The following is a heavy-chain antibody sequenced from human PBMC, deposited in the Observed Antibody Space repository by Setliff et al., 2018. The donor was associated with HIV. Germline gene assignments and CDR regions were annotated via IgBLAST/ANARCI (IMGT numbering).Heavy chain of an antibody. D-gene: IGHD6-19*01. V-gene: IGHV3-7*01. Sequence: GGSLRLSCAASGFTFSSYAMSWVRQAPGKGLEWVANIKQDGSEKYYVDSVKGRFTISRDNAKNTLYLQMNSLRAEDTAVYYCAKVWQWLVPYDAFDIWGQGTMVTVSS. CDR3: AKVWQWLVPYDAFDI. CDR1: GFTFSSYA. CDR2: IKQDGSEK. J-gene: IGHJ3*02.